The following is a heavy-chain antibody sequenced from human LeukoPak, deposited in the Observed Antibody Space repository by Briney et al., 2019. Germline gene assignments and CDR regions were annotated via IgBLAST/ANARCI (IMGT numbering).Heavy chain of an antibody. V-gene: IGHV3-48*01. CDR1: GFTFSSYS. D-gene: IGHD6-13*01. CDR2: ISSSSSTI. J-gene: IGHJ6*03. Sequence: GGSLRLSCAASGFTFSSYSMNWVRQAPGKGLEWVSYISSSSSTIYYADSVKGRFTISRDNAKNSLYLQMNSLRAEDTAVYYCARARVVAAAGTSYYYYYMDVWGKGTTVTISS. CDR3: ARARVVAAAGTSYYYYYMDV.